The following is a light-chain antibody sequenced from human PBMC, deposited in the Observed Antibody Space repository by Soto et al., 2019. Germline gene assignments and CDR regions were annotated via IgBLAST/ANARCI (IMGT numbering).Light chain of an antibody. V-gene: IGLV2-14*01. CDR3: SSYTSSSTLDVV. J-gene: IGLJ2*01. CDR2: DVS. Sequence: QSVLTQPASVSGSPGQSITISCTGTSSDVGGYNYVSWYQQHPGKAPKLMIYDVSNRPSGVSNRFSGSKSSNTASLTISGLQAEDEADYYCSSYTSSSTLDVVFGGGTKLTVL. CDR1: SSDVGGYNY.